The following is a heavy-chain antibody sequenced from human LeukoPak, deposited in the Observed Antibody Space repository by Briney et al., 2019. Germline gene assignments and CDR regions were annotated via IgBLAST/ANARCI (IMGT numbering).Heavy chain of an antibody. J-gene: IGHJ4*02. CDR3: AREFCSGGSCYPFLDY. Sequence: ASVKVSCKPSGYTFTRYYMHWVRQAPGQGLEGMGWINPNSGGTNYAQNFQGRVTMTRDTSISTGYMELSRLRSDDTAVYYCAREFCSGGSCYPFLDYWGQGTLVTVSS. D-gene: IGHD2-15*01. CDR1: GYTFTRYY. V-gene: IGHV1-2*02. CDR2: INPNSGGT.